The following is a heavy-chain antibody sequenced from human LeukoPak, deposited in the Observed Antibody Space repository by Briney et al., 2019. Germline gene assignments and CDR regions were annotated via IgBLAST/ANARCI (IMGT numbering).Heavy chain of an antibody. J-gene: IGHJ3*02. CDR1: GYIFTSYW. D-gene: IGHD3-22*01. CDR2: IYPGDSDT. V-gene: IGHV5-51*01. CDR3: ARQGDSSATNDAFDI. Sequence: GESLKISCKGSGYIFTSYWIGWVRQMPGKGLEWMGIIYPGDSDTRYSPSFQGQVTISADKSISTAYLQWSSLKASDTAMYYCARQGDSSATNDAFDIWGQGTMVTVSS.